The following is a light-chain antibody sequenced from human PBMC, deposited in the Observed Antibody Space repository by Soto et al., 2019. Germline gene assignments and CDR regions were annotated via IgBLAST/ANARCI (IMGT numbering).Light chain of an antibody. CDR2: GAS. Sequence: DIQLTQSPSFLSASVGDRVTISCRASQGISDYLAWYQQKPGKAPKLLIYGASTLQSGVPSRFSGSASGTEFTLTISSLQSEDFVVYHCQQYNIWPWTFGQGTKVEIK. V-gene: IGKV1-9*01. J-gene: IGKJ1*01. CDR3: QQYNIWPWT. CDR1: QGISDY.